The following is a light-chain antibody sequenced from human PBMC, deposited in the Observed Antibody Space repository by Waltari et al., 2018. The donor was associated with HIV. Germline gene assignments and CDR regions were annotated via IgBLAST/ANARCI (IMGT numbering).Light chain of an antibody. Sequence: NFMLTQPHSVSEYPGKTVTISCTRSSGSIASNYVQWYQQRPGSSPTTVISEDNQRPSGVPDRFSGSIDSSSNSASLTISGLKTEDEADYYCQSYDSSNPVVFGGGTKLTVL. CDR1: SGSIASNY. J-gene: IGLJ2*01. CDR3: QSYDSSNPVV. V-gene: IGLV6-57*01. CDR2: EDN.